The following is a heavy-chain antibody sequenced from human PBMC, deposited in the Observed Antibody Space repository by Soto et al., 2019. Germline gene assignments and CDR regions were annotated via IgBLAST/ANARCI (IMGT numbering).Heavy chain of an antibody. CDR3: ARGGYRSSWYTDYYYSYGMDV. V-gene: IGHV3-33*01. D-gene: IGHD6-13*01. J-gene: IGHJ6*02. Sequence: QVQLVESGGGVVQPGRSLRLSCAASGFTFSSYGMHWVRQAPGKGLEWVAVIWYDGSNKYYADSVKGRFTISRDNSKNTLYMQMNSLRAEDTAVYSCARGGYRSSWYTDYYYSYGMDVWGQGPTVTVSS. CDR1: GFTFSSYG. CDR2: IWYDGSNK.